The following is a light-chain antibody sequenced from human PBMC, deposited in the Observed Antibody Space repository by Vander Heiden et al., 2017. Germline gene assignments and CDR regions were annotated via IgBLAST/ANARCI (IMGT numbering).Light chain of an antibody. CDR1: QSISSC. J-gene: IGKJ2*01. CDR3: QQYNSNPPYT. Sequence: NQLTTSPPSLLASVGDRVTITCRASQSISSCLTWYQQNPGKAPKLLIYAASSLQSGVPSRFSGSGSGTDFTLTISSLQPEDFATYYCQQYNSNPPYTFGQGTTLEIK. V-gene: IGKV1-39*01. CDR2: AAS.